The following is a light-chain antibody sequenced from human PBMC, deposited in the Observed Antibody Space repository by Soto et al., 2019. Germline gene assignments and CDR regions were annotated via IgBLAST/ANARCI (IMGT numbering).Light chain of an antibody. J-gene: IGKJ1*01. CDR1: QAINKY. CDR3: QHYNSYSEA. CDR2: DVS. V-gene: IGKV1-5*01. Sequence: QITQSPSSLSASLGDRVTITCQESQAINKYLNWYQQKPGKAPKFLIYDVSPLESGVPSRFSGSGSGTEFTLTISSLQPDDFATYYCQHYNSYSEAFGQAAKVDI.